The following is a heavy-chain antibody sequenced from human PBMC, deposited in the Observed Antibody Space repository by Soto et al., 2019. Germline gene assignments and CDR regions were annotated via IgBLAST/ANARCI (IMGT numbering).Heavy chain of an antibody. D-gene: IGHD3-22*01. Sequence: PGGSLRLSCAASGFTFSKYAMHWVRQARGTRLEWVAVISNDGSNPYYADSVKGRFTISRDNSKNTLYLQMNSLREEDTAVYYCARTGYDRSGYFVEYYFDYWGQGTLVTVSS. CDR2: ISNDGSNP. V-gene: IGHV3-30-3*01. CDR1: GFTFSKYA. CDR3: ARTGYDRSGYFVEYYFDY. J-gene: IGHJ4*02.